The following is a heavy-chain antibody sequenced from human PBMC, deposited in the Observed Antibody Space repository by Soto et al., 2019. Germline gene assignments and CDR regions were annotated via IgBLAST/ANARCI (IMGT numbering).Heavy chain of an antibody. V-gene: IGHV2-5*02. CDR2: IYWDDDK. D-gene: IGHD4-17*01. CDR3: AHYGDYVPRFDY. Sequence: QITLKESGPTLVKPTQTLTLTCTFSGFSLSTSGVGVGWIRQPPGKALEWLALIYWDDDKRYSPSLKSRLTITKDTSKNQVVLTMTNMYPVDTATYYCAHYGDYVPRFDYWGQGTLVTVSS. J-gene: IGHJ4*02. CDR1: GFSLSTSGVG.